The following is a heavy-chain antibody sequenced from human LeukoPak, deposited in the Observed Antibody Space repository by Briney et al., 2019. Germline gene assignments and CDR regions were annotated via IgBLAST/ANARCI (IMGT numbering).Heavy chain of an antibody. CDR3: ARDGRGPEVEVLRFLS. V-gene: IGHV3-21*01. J-gene: IGHJ5*02. CDR2: ISSSSSYI. D-gene: IGHD3-3*01. Sequence: PGGSLRLSCAASGFTFSSYSMNWVRQAPGKGLEWVSSISSSSSYIYYADSVKGRFTISRDDAKNSLYLQMSSLRAEDTAVYYCARDGRGPEVEVLRFLSWGQGALVTVSS. CDR1: GFTFSSYS.